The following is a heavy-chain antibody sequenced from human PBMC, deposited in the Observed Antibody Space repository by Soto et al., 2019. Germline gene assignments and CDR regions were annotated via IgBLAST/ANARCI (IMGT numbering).Heavy chain of an antibody. V-gene: IGHV3-23*01. Sequence: PGSSLGLSCAASAFTLSRYAMNWVRQAPGQGLEWVSAISASGSGTYYADSVKGRFTISRDNSKNTLYLQMNSLRAEDTAVYYCAKGSIMVYAKAYYFDYWGQGTLVTVPS. CDR2: ISASGSGT. CDR1: AFTLSRYA. D-gene: IGHD2-8*01. J-gene: IGHJ4*02. CDR3: AKGSIMVYAKAYYFDY.